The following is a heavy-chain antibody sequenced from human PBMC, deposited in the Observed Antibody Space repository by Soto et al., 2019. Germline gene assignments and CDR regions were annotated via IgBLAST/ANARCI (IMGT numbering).Heavy chain of an antibody. Sequence: PSGTLSLTCVVSGGSISSYYWSWLRQSAGKGLEWIGRIYSSGTTNYNPSLKSRVTMAGDTSKNQFSLKLTSVTAADTAVYYCARGPGSYNSFDLWGQGTLVTVSS. D-gene: IGHD3-10*01. V-gene: IGHV4-4*07. CDR3: ARGPGSYNSFDL. J-gene: IGHJ5*02. CDR1: GGSISSYY. CDR2: IYSSGTT.